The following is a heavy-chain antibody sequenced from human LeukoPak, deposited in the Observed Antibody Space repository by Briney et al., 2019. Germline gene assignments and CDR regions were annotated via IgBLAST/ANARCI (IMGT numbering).Heavy chain of an antibody. V-gene: IGHV3-21*01. Sequence: GGSLRLSCAASGFTFRDYTMNWVRQAPGKGLEWVSSISSSSSYIYYADSVKGRFTISRDNAKNSLYLQMNSLRAEDTAVYYCASPRIVGATSFDYWGQGTLVTVSS. D-gene: IGHD1-26*01. J-gene: IGHJ4*02. CDR1: GFTFRDYT. CDR2: ISSSSSYI. CDR3: ASPRIVGATSFDY.